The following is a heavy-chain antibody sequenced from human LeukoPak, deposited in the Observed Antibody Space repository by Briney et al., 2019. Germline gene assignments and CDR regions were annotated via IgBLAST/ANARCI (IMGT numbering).Heavy chain of an antibody. J-gene: IGHJ4*02. CDR1: GGSISSGSW. CDR3: ARGGDYRFDY. CDR2: IHHSGRT. V-gene: IGHV4-4*02. D-gene: IGHD4-17*01. Sequence: SGTLSLTCAVSGGSISSGSWWGWIRQPPGKGLEWIGDIHHSGRTNYNPSLKSRVTLSVDKSKNQLPLRLTSVTAADTAVYYCARGGDYRFDYWGQGTLVTVSS.